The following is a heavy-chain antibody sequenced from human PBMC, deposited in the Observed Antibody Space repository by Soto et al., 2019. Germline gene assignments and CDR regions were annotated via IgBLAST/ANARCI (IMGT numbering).Heavy chain of an antibody. V-gene: IGHV3-23*01. J-gene: IGHJ4*02. D-gene: IGHD3-16*01. Sequence: GGSLRLSCAASGFTFSSYAMSWVRQAPGKGLEWASVISGSGGSTYNADSVKGRFTISRDNSKNTLYLQMNSLRAEDTAVYFCAKSRLPTYTNPIPFDYWGQGILVTVSS. CDR1: GFTFSSYA. CDR3: AKSRLPTYTNPIPFDY. CDR2: ISGSGGST.